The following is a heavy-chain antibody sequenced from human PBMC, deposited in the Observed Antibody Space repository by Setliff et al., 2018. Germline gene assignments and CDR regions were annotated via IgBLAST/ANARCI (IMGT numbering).Heavy chain of an antibody. D-gene: IGHD3-10*01. J-gene: IGHJ4*02. Sequence: NPSETLSLTCTVSGGSMTSYYWSWIRQSPWRGLEWIGYVHYSGDSNYNPSLKSRVTMSVDTSKNQFSLNLRSVTAADTAVYYCAGQPSSGSYYNPRPYYFDYWGQGTLVTVS. V-gene: IGHV4-59*13. CDR1: GGSMTSYY. CDR3: AGQPSSGSYYNPRPYYFDY. CDR2: VHYSGDS.